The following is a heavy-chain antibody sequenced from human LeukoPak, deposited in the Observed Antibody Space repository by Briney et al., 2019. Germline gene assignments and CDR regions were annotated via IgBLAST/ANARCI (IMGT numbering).Heavy chain of an antibody. J-gene: IGHJ4*02. CDR2: IRNKANSYTT. CDR1: AFTFSDYY. CDR3: TRVANGIDY. Sequence: GGSLRLSCAAAAFTFSDYYMDWVRQAPGKGLEWVGRIRNKANSYTTEYAASVKGRFTISRDDSKNSLYLQMNSLKTEDTAVYYCTRVANGIDYWGQGTLVTVSS. V-gene: IGHV3-72*01.